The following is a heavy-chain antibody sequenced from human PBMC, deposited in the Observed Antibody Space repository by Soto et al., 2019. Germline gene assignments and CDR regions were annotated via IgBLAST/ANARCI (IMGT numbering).Heavy chain of an antibody. V-gene: IGHV3-23*01. D-gene: IGHD1-26*01. CDR2: ISGSGGST. Sequence: GGSLRLSCAASGFTFTSYGMHWVRQAPGKGLAWVSAISGSGGSTYYADSVKGRFTISRDNSKNTLYLQMNSLRAEDTALYYCAKVPVGATGRFDYWGQGTLVTVSS. CDR3: AKVPVGATGRFDY. CDR1: GFTFTSYG. J-gene: IGHJ4*02.